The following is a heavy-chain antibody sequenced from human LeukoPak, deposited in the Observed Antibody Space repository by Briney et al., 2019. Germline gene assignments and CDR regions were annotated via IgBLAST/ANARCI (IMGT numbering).Heavy chain of an antibody. CDR1: GYTFTSHG. Sequence: ASVKVSCKASGYTFTSHGISWVRQAPGQGLEWMGWISADNGKTNYAQRLQGRVTMTTDTSTSTAYMELRSLRSDDTAVYYCARDNQFCQSELSDWGQGTLVTVSS. D-gene: IGHD1-26*01. CDR3: ARDNQFCQSELSD. V-gene: IGHV1-18*01. CDR2: ISADNGKT. J-gene: IGHJ4*02.